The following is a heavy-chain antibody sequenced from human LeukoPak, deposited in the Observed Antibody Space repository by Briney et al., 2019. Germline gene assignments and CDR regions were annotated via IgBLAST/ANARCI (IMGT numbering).Heavy chain of an antibody. CDR1: GFTFSSYA. CDR2: MSGSGDTT. V-gene: IGHV3-23*01. CDR3: AKTPGYSSSGAFDY. D-gene: IGHD6-13*01. Sequence: GGSLRLSCAASGFTFSSYAMSWVRQAPGKGLEWVSAMSGSGDTTHYADSVKGRLTISRDNSKNTLYLHMNSLRAEDTAVYYCAKTPGYSSSGAFDYWGQGTLVTVSS. J-gene: IGHJ4*02.